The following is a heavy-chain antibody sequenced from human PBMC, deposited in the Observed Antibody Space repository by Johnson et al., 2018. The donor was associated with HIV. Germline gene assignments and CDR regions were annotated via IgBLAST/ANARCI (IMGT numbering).Heavy chain of an antibody. V-gene: IGHV3-33*06. D-gene: IGHD2-8*01. J-gene: IGHJ3*02. CDR2: IWYDGSNE. CDR1: GFSFSSYG. Sequence: QVQLVESGGGVVQPGRSLRLSCAASGFSFSSYGMHWVRQAPGKGLEWVAVIWYDGSNEHYADSVKGRFTISRDNSKNTLFLQMSSLRPEDTAVYYCAKDVQVRGIVLMVTLFDAFDIWGQGTMVTVSS. CDR3: AKDVQVRGIVLMVTLFDAFDI.